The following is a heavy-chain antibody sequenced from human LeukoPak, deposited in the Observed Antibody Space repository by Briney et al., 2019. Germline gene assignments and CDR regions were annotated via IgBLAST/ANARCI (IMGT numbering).Heavy chain of an antibody. V-gene: IGHV4-4*07. CDR1: GGSISSYY. CDR3: AGDHYYYGMDV. J-gene: IGHJ6*02. Sequence: SETLSLTCTVSGGSISSYYWSWIRQPAGEGLEWIGRIYTSGSTNYNPSLKSRVTMSVDTSKNQFSLKLSSVTAADTAVYYCAGDHYYYGMDVWGQGTTVTVSS. CDR2: IYTSGST.